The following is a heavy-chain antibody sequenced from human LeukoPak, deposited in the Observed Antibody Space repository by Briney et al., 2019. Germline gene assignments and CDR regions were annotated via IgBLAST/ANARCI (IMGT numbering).Heavy chain of an antibody. CDR3: ARDPTHYLRYGYFDY. J-gene: IGHJ4*02. CDR2: INNDGSYI. V-gene: IGHV3-21*01. CDR1: GFIFSSSA. D-gene: IGHD3-9*01. Sequence: GGSLRLSCAASGFIFSSSAMNWVRQAPGKGLERVSSINNDGSYIYYAGSVKGRFTISRDNAKNSLCLRLNSLRVEDTAVYYCARDPTHYLRYGYFDYWGQGTLVTVSS.